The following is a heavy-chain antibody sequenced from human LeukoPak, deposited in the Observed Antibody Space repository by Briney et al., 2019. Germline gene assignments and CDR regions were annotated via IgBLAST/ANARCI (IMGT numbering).Heavy chain of an antibody. CDR3: AKDPMVRGVINGMDV. J-gene: IGHJ6*02. CDR1: GFTFSSYG. V-gene: IGHV3-30*18. D-gene: IGHD3-10*01. CDR2: ISYDGRNK. Sequence: QAGGSLRLSCAASGFTFSSYGIHWVRQAPGKGLEWVAVISYDGRNKHYADSVKGRFTISRDNSQNTLYLQMNSLRPDDTAVYYCAKDPMVRGVINGMDVWGQGTTVIVSS.